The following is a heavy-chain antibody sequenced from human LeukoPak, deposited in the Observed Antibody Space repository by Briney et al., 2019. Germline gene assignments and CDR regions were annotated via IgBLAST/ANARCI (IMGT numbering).Heavy chain of an antibody. Sequence: GASLRLSCAASGFTFNNFAMSWVRQAPGKGLEWVSGISGSGGNTHYADSVKGRFTISRDNSKNTLYLQMNSLRAEDTAVYYCAKGLRGSCYDYWGQGTLVTVSS. CDR3: AKGLRGSCYDY. CDR2: ISGSGGNT. J-gene: IGHJ4*02. V-gene: IGHV3-23*01. D-gene: IGHD2-15*01. CDR1: GFTFNNFA.